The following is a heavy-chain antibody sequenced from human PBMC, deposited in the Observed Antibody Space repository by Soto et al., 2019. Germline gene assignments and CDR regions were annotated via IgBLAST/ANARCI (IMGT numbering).Heavy chain of an antibody. V-gene: IGHV4-59*01. CDR3: ARGRLYYDILTGYYNLDPFDY. Sequence: SETLSLTCTVSGGSISSYYWSWIRQPPGKGLEWIGYIYYSGSTNYNPSLKSRVTISVDTSKNQFSLKLSSVTAADTAVYYCARGRLYYDILTGYYNLDPFDYWGQGTLVTVSS. J-gene: IGHJ4*02. D-gene: IGHD3-9*01. CDR2: IYYSGST. CDR1: GGSISSYY.